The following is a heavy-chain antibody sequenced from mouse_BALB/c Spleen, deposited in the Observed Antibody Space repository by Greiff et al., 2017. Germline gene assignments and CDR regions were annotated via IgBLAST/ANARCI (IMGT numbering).Heavy chain of an antibody. CDR2: IYPGGGYT. CDR3: ARWGGRYWYFDV. D-gene: IGHD3-3*01. V-gene: IGHV1-63*02. Sequence: QVHVKQSGAELVRPGTSVKISCKASGYTFTNYWLGWVKQRPGHGLEWIGDIYPGGGYTNYNEKFKGKATLTADTSSSTAYMQLSSLTSEDSAVYFCARWGGRYWYFDVWGAGTTVTVSS. J-gene: IGHJ1*01. CDR1: GYTFTNYW.